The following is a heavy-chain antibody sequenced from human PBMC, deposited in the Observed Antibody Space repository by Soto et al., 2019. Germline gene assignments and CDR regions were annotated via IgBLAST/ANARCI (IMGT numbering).Heavy chain of an antibody. CDR1: GFTFSGYG. V-gene: IGHV3-30*18. D-gene: IGHD2-15*01. Sequence: QVPLVESGGGVVQPGRSLRLSCAASGFTFSGYGMHWVRQAPGKGLEWVAVISYDGSKKYYADSVMGRFTVSRDNSKNTLYLQVNSLRAEDTAVYYCSKGYDYGDSWGQGTLVTVSS. CDR3: SKGYDYGDS. J-gene: IGHJ4*02. CDR2: ISYDGSKK.